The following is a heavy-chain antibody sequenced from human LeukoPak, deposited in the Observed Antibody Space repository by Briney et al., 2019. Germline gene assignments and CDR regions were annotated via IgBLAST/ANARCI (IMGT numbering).Heavy chain of an antibody. J-gene: IGHJ4*02. Sequence: GGSLRLSCEVFGFTFNTYGMQYGLHWVRQAPGKGLEWVSSISSSSSYIYYADSVKGRFTISRDNAKNSLYLQMNSPRAEDTAVYYCARDHSDSGGIFDYWGQGTLVTVSS. V-gene: IGHV3-21*01. D-gene: IGHD3-22*01. CDR2: ISSSSSYI. CDR1: GFTFNTYG. CDR3: ARDHSDSGGIFDY.